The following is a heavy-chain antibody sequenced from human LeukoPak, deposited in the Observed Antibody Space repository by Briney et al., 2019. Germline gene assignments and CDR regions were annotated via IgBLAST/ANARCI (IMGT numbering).Heavy chain of an antibody. Sequence: GGSLRLSCAASGFTFSSYAMSWVRQAPGKGLEWVSAISGSGGSTYYADSVKGRFTISRDNSKNTLYLQMNSLRAEDTAVYYCAKRYYYDSSGYPGQEIDYWGQGTLVTVSS. CDR1: GFTFSSYA. D-gene: IGHD3-22*01. CDR3: AKRYYYDSSGYPGQEIDY. CDR2: ISGSGGST. J-gene: IGHJ4*02. V-gene: IGHV3-23*01.